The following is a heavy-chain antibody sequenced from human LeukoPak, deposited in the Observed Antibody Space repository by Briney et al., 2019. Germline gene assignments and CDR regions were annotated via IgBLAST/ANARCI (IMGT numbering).Heavy chain of an antibody. CDR2: IYSGGSI. Sequence: GGSLRLSCAASGFTVSRNYMSWVRQAPGQGLEWVSVIYSGGSIYYADSVKGRFTISRDNSKNTLYLQMNSLRAEDTAVYYCAKDPYSSAWFSRDWFDPWGQGTLVTVSS. CDR1: GFTVSRNY. CDR3: AKDPYSSAWFSRDWFDP. V-gene: IGHV3-53*01. D-gene: IGHD6-25*01. J-gene: IGHJ5*02.